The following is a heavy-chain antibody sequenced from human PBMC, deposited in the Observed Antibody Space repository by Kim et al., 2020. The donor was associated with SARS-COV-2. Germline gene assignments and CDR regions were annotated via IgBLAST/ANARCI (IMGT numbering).Heavy chain of an antibody. Sequence: SETLSLTCTVSGGSISSYYWSWIRQPPGKGLEWIGYIYYSGSTNYNPSLKSRVTISVDTSKNQFSLKLSSVTAADTAVYYCAAGEAVTGLYYYYYYGMDVGGQGTTVTVSS. D-gene: IGHD6-19*01. CDR1: GGSISSYY. J-gene: IGHJ6*02. V-gene: IGHV4-59*01. CDR3: AAGEAVTGLYYYYYYGMDV. CDR2: IYYSGST.